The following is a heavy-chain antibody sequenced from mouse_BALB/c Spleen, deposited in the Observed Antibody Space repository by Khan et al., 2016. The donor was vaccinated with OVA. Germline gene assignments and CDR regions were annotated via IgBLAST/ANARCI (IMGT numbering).Heavy chain of an antibody. CDR1: GYTLTSYW. Sequence: VQLQQSGAELVNPGASVNLSCKASGYTLTSYWMHWVKQRPGQGLEWIGEINPSNGRTNYNEKFKSKATLTVDKSSSTAYMQLSSPTSEESAVYYCARLLINFDYWGQGTTLTVSS. CDR3: ARLLINFDY. CDR2: INPSNGRT. D-gene: IGHD2-1*01. V-gene: IGHV1S81*02. J-gene: IGHJ2*01.